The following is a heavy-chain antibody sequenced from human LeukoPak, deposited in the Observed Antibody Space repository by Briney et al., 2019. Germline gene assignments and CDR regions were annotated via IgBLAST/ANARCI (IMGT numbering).Heavy chain of an antibody. D-gene: IGHD3-9*01. CDR2: IKSKTDGGTT. Sequence: GGSLRLSCAASGFTFSNAWMSWVRQAPGKGLEWVGRIKSKTDGGTTDYAAPVKGRFTISRDDSKNTLYLQMNSLKTEDIAVYYCTTGRLRYFDWLYGFDYWGQGTLVTVSS. CDR1: GFTFSNAW. J-gene: IGHJ4*02. CDR3: TTGRLRYFDWLYGFDY. V-gene: IGHV3-15*01.